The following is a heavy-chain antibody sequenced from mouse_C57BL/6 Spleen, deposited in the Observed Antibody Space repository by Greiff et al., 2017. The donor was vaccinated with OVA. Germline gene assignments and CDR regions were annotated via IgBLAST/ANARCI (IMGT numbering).Heavy chain of an antibody. CDR1: GFTFSSYA. D-gene: IGHD2-5*01. Sequence: EVMLVESGGGLVKPGGSLKLSCAASGFTFSSYAMSWVRQTPEKRLEWVATISDGGSYAYYPDNVKGRFTISRDNAKNNLYLQMSHLKSEDTAMYYCAREGTIVTTNYYARDYWGQGTSVTVSS. V-gene: IGHV5-4*03. J-gene: IGHJ4*01. CDR3: AREGTIVTTNYYARDY. CDR2: ISDGGSYA.